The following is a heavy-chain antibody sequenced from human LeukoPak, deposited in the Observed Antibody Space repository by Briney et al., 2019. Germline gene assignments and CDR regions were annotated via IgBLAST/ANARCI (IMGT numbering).Heavy chain of an antibody. D-gene: IGHD2-2*01. J-gene: IGHJ6*02. CDR1: GYTFTGYY. CDR3: ARGIPYCSSTSCLYYYYYGMDV. V-gene: IGHV1-2*02. Sequence: GASVKVSCKASGYTFTGYYMHWVRQAPGQGLEWMGWINPNSGGTNYAQKFQGRVTMTRDTSISTAYMELSRLRSDDTAVYYCARGIPYCSSTSCLYYYYYGMDVWGQGTTVTVSS. CDR2: INPNSGGT.